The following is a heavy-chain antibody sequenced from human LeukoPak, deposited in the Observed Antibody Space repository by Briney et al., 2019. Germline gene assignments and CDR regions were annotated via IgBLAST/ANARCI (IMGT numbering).Heavy chain of an antibody. CDR2: IYYSGST. CDR3: ARYSSSWYLDAEYFQH. J-gene: IGHJ1*01. Sequence: MPSQTLSLTCTVSGGSMSSGGYYWSWIRQHPGKGLAWIGYIYYSGSTYYNPSLKSRVTISVDTSKNQFSLKLSSVTAADTAVYYCARYSSSWYLDAEYFQHWGEGTLVTVSS. V-gene: IGHV4-31*03. CDR1: GGSMSSGGYY. D-gene: IGHD6-13*01.